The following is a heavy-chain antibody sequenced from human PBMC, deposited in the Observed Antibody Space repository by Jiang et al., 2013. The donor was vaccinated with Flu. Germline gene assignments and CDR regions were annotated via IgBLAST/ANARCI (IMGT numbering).Heavy chain of an antibody. CDR2: MNPGEDST. CDR1: GYTFSSYY. CDR3: ARDKKNFYSDSPGNLQY. J-gene: IGHJ4*02. V-gene: IGHV1-46*01. Sequence: SGAEVKKPGASVKVSCKASGYTFSSYYLHWVRQAPGQGLEWMGVMNPGEDSTTYAQKFQGRLTMTRDTSTTTVYMELSSLRSEDTAVYYCARDKKNFYSDSPGNLQYWGQGTLVTVSS. D-gene: IGHD1-26*01.